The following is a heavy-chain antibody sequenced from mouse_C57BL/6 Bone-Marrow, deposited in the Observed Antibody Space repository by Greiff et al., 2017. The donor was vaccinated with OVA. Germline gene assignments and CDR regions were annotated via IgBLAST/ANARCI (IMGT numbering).Heavy chain of an antibody. CDR3: ARYDYDVRYFDV. CDR2: ISSGSSTI. D-gene: IGHD2-4*01. Sequence: EVMLVESGGGLVKPGGSLKLSCAASGFTFSDYGMHWVRQAPEKGLEWVAYISSGSSTIYYADTVKGRFTISRDNAKNTLFLQMTSLRSEDTAMYYCARYDYDVRYFDVWGTGTTVTVSS. J-gene: IGHJ1*03. V-gene: IGHV5-17*01. CDR1: GFTFSDYG.